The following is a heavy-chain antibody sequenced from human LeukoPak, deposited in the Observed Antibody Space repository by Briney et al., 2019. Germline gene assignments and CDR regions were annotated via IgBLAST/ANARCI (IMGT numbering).Heavy chain of an antibody. D-gene: IGHD2-2*01. CDR2: INLSGST. CDR1: GGSFSGYY. CDR3: ARGRIVPAAARNWFDP. J-gene: IGHJ5*02. V-gene: IGHV4-34*01. Sequence: SETLSLTCAVYGGSFSGYYWSWIRQPPGKGLEWIGEINLSGSTNYNPSLKSRVTISVDTSKNQFSLKLSSVTAADTAVYYCARGRIVPAAARNWFDPWGQGTLVTVSS.